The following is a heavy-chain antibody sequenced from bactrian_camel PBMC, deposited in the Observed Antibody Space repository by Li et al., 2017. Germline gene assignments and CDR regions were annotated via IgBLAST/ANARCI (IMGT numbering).Heavy chain of an antibody. J-gene: IGHJ4*01. V-gene: IGHV3S1*01. CDR1: GYTGSTYC. Sequence: HVQLVESGGGSVQAGGSLRLSCAASGYTGSTYCMAWFRQAPGKEREAVASIYTVDGSTYYADSVKGRFSISQDNAKNTWYLQMNSLKVEDTAMYYCKTDEWCDTGLSPHYWSQGTQVTVS. CDR3: KTDEWCDTGLSPHY. D-gene: IGHD7*01. CDR2: IYTVDGST.